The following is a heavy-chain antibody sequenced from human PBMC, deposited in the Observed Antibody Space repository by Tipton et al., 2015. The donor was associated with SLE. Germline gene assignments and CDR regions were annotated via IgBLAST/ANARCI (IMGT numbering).Heavy chain of an antibody. CDR3: ARDPRLGIGYFDY. CDR2: INWNGGST. CDR1: GFTFDDYG. V-gene: IGHV3-20*04. D-gene: IGHD7-27*01. Sequence: SLRLSCAASGFTFDDYGMSWVRQAPGKGLEWVSGINWNGGSTGYADSAKGRFTISRDNAKNSLYLQMNSLRAEDTALYYCARDPRLGIGYFDYWGQGTLVTVSS. J-gene: IGHJ4*02.